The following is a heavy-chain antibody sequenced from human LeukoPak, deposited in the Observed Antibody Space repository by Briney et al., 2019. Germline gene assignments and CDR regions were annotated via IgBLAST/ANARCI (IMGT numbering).Heavy chain of an antibody. V-gene: IGHV1-58*01. CDR3: AADRAAAGGFDY. D-gene: IGHD6-13*01. CDR2: IVVGSGNT. J-gene: IGHJ4*02. Sequence: SVKVSCKASGFTFTSSAVQWVRQARGQRLEWIGWIVVGSGNTNYAQKFQERVTITRDMSTSTAYMELSSLRSEDTAVYYCAADRAAAGGFDYWGQGTLVTVSS. CDR1: GFTFTSSA.